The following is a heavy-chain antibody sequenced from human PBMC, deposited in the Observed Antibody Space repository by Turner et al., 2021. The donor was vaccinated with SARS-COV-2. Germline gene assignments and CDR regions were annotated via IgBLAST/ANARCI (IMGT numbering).Heavy chain of an antibody. CDR2: IYYSGST. Sequence: QVQLQESGPGLVKPSETLSLPCTVSGGSISSYYWSWIRQPPGKGLEWIGYIYYSGSTNYNPSLKSRVTISVDTSKNQFSLKLSSVTAADTAVYYCASYYYDSSGYHYAFDYWGQGTLVTVSS. CDR1: GGSISSYY. D-gene: IGHD3-22*01. CDR3: ASYYYDSSGYHYAFDY. J-gene: IGHJ4*02. V-gene: IGHV4-59*01.